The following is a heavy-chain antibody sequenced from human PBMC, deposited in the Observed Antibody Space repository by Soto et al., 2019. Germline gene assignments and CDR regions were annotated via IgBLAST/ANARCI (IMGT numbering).Heavy chain of an antibody. CDR2: IYDGGRT. J-gene: IGHJ4*02. Sequence: QVQLQESGPGLVKPSQTLSLTCTVSGGSISTVDYWWSWIRQSPDMGLEWIGHIYDGGRTYNNPSLKSRVTMSVDTSTSQLSLTLSAVSAADTAVYYCARGPSGDKVDSWGQGTLVTVSS. CDR3: ARGPSGDKVDS. D-gene: IGHD7-27*01. V-gene: IGHV4-30-4*01. CDR1: GGSISTVDYW.